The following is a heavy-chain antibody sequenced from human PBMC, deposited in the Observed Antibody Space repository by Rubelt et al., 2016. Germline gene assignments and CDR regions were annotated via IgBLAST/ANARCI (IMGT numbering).Heavy chain of an antibody. J-gene: IGHJ4*02. D-gene: IGHD2-8*01. CDR3: ARSKPYCTNGFCYNEIGYFDH. CDR2: IIPILGIA. Sequence: QVQLVQSGAEVKKPGSSAKVSCKASGGTFSSYAISWVRQAPGQGLEWMGRIIPILGIANYAQKFQGRVTITADKSTSTAYMELSSLRSEDTAVYYCARSKPYCTNGFCYNEIGYFDHWGQGTLVTVSS. V-gene: IGHV1-69*04. CDR1: GGTFSSYA.